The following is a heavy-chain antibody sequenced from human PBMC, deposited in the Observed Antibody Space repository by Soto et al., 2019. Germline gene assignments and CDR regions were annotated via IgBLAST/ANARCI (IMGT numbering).Heavy chain of an antibody. CDR1: GFTFSSYA. J-gene: IGHJ4*02. D-gene: IGHD3-10*01. CDR3: AKDGPWFGELRGDY. V-gene: IGHV3-23*01. Sequence: EVQLLESGGGLVQPGGSLRLSCTASGFTFSSYAVSWVRQAPGMGLEWVSAISGSGGSTYYADSVKGRFTISRDNSKNTLYLQMNSLRAEDTAVYYCAKDGPWFGELRGDYWGQGTLVTVSS. CDR2: ISGSGGST.